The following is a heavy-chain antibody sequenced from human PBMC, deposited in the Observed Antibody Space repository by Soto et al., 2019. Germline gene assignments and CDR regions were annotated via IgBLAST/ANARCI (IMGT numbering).Heavy chain of an antibody. CDR3: TRGLFSGSSYSGSWYYFDS. CDR2: INHSGSS. D-gene: IGHD1-26*01. CDR1: GGSISSYF. Sequence: SETLSLTCTVSGGSISSYFWSWIRQTPGKGLQWIGQINHSGSSIYNPSLKNRVTISTMSNNKFSLELSSVTAADTAVYYCTRGLFSGSSYSGSWYYFDSWGQGTMVTVSS. V-gene: IGHV4-59*12. J-gene: IGHJ4*02.